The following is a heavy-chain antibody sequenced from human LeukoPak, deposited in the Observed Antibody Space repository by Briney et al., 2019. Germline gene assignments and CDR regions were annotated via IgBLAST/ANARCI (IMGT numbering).Heavy chain of an antibody. Sequence: PSETLSLTCTVSGGSISSSSYYWAWIRQPPGKGLEWVGSIYYSGTTYYNPSLKSRVTISVDTSKNQFSRKLTSVTAADTAVYYCARGPGGSALFNWGQGTLVSASS. CDR2: IYYSGTT. J-gene: IGHJ4*02. CDR1: GGSISSSSYY. CDR3: ARGPGGSALFN. V-gene: IGHV4-39*07. D-gene: IGHD4-23*01.